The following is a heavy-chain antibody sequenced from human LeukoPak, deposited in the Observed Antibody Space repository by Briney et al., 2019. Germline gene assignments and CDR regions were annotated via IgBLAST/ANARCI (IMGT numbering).Heavy chain of an antibody. CDR3: ATLARNGYSSRWYRGYFDY. D-gene: IGHD6-13*01. J-gene: IGHJ4*02. CDR1: GFTFSSYW. Sequence: GGSLRLSCAASGFTFSSYWMSWVRQAPGKGLEWVANINQVVSEKYYAESVKGRFTISRDNAKNSLYLQMSSLRAEDTAVYYCATLARNGYSSRWYRGYFDYWGQGTLV. CDR2: INQVVSEK. V-gene: IGHV3-7*03.